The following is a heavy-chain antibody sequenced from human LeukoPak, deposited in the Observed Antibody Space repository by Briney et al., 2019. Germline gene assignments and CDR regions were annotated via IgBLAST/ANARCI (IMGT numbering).Heavy chain of an antibody. D-gene: IGHD5-18*01. CDR2: IIPIFGIA. Sequence: ASVKVSCKASGGTFSSYAISWVRQAPGQGLVWMGRIIPIFGIANYAQKFQGRVTITADKSTSTAYMELSSLRSEDTAVYYCAREGYSYGNAWGQGTLVTVSS. CDR3: AREGYSYGNA. CDR1: GGTFSSYA. V-gene: IGHV1-69*04. J-gene: IGHJ5*02.